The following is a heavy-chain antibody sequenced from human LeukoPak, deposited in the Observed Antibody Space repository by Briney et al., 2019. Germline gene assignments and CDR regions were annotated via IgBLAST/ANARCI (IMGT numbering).Heavy chain of an antibody. CDR2: ISYDGSNK. CDR3: AKESYSYGYDY. CDR1: GFTFSSYD. Sequence: GGSLRLSCAASGFTFSSYDMHWVRQAPGKGLEWVAVISYDGSNKYYADSVKGRFTISRDNSKNTLYLQMNSLRAEDTAVYYCAKESYSYGYDYWGQGTLVTVSS. D-gene: IGHD5-18*01. V-gene: IGHV3-30*18. J-gene: IGHJ4*02.